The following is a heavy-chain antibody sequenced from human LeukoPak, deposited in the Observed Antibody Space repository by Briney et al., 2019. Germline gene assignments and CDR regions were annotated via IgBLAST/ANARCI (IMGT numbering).Heavy chain of an antibody. V-gene: IGHV3-23*01. J-gene: IGHJ3*02. CDR2: ISGSGGST. Sequence: GGSLRLSCAASGFTFSSYAMSWVRQAPGKGLEWVSAISGSGGSTNYADSVKGRFTISRDNSKNTLYLQMNSLRAEDTAVYYCARDRETYYDILTGYYTLGDAFDIWGQGTMVTVSS. D-gene: IGHD3-9*01. CDR1: GFTFSSYA. CDR3: ARDRETYYDILTGYYTLGDAFDI.